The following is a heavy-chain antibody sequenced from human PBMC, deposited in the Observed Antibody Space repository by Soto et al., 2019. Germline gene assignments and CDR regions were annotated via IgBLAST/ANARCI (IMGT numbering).Heavy chain of an antibody. CDR2: INPFSGGA. CDR3: ARSSGTYSLDF. V-gene: IGHV1-2*02. D-gene: IGHD3-10*01. Sequence: ASVKVSCKTSGYTFTDHYVHWVRQAPGQGLEWLGWINPFSGGAKYPQRFKDKVSMTADTSISTVYMYLTSLASDDTAIYYCARSSGTYSLDFWGQGTLVTVSS. J-gene: IGHJ4*02. CDR1: GYTFTDHY.